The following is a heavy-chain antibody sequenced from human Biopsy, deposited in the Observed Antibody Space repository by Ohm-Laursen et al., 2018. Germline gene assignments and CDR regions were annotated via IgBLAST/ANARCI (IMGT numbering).Heavy chain of an antibody. CDR1: GFTFTSYG. D-gene: IGHD3-3*01. Sequence: SSVKVSCKASGFTFTSYGFTWVRQAPGQGLEWMGWISAYNGATKYAQNLQDRVTMTTDTSTSTTYMELRSLRSDDTAVYYCARGFWSGFLHEPYYFDYWGQGTLVTVSS. CDR2: ISAYNGAT. CDR3: ARGFWSGFLHEPYYFDY. V-gene: IGHV1-18*01. J-gene: IGHJ4*02.